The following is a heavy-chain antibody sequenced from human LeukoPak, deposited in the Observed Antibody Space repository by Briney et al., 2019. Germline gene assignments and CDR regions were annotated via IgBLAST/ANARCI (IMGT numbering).Heavy chain of an antibody. CDR2: IYSGGST. CDR1: GFTVSSNY. Sequence: PGGSLRLSYAASGFTVSSNYMSWVRQAPGKGLEWVSVIYSGGSTYYADSVKGRFTISRDNSKNTLYLQMNSLRAEDTAVYYCCVDTARKDAFDIWGQGTMVTVSS. V-gene: IGHV3-53*01. D-gene: IGHD5-18*01. J-gene: IGHJ3*02. CDR3: CVDTARKDAFDI.